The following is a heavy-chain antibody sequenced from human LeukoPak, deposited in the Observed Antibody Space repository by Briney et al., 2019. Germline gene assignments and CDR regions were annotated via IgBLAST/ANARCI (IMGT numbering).Heavy chain of an antibody. CDR1: GGSISSYY. D-gene: IGHD2-2*01. V-gene: IGHV4-59*01. CDR3: ARFVVVPAAILGYWFDP. Sequence: SETLSLPCTVSGGSISSYYWSWIRQPPGKGLEWIGYIYYSGSTNYNPSLKSRVTISVDTSKNQFSLKLSSVTAADTAVYYCARFVVVPAAILGYWFDPWGQGTLVTVSS. J-gene: IGHJ5*02. CDR2: IYYSGST.